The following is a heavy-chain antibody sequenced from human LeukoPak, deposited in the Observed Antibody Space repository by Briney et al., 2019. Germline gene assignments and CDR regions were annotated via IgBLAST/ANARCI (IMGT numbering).Heavy chain of an antibody. V-gene: IGHV3-21*01. CDR2: ISSSSSYI. CDR1: GFTFSSYS. J-gene: IGHJ2*01. D-gene: IGHD3-9*01. Sequence: GGSLTLPCAASGFTFSSYSIYWVRQAPGKGLEWVSSISSSSSYIFYADSVKGRFTVSRDNAKNSLYLQMNSLRAEDTAVYYCASILTGRTGVYYHFDLWGRG. CDR3: ASILTGRTGVYYHFDL.